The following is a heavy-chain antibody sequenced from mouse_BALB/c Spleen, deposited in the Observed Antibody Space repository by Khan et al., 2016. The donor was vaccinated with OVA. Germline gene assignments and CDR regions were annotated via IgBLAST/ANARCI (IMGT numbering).Heavy chain of an antibody. CDR1: GYTFTSYW. V-gene: IGHV1-69*02. D-gene: IGHD2-14*01. CDR2: IYPSDSYT. Sequence: QVQLQQPGAELVRPGASVKLSCKASGYTFTSYWINWVKQRPGQGLEWIGNIYPSDSYTNYNQKFKDKATLSVDKSSSPAYMQLSSPTSEDSAVYYCTREVRLHYYAMDCWGQGTSVTVSS. CDR3: TREVRLHYYAMDC. J-gene: IGHJ4*01.